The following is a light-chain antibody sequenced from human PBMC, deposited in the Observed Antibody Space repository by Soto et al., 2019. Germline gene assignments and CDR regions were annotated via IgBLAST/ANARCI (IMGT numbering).Light chain of an antibody. Sequence: DIQMTQSPSTLSASVGGRVTITCRPSQSVSSWLAWYQQKAGQAPNLLIYEAFRLQSGVPLRFTGSASGREFALTIIELQHDDVATYYCHQYNEHQWTLGQGTKVEIK. CDR2: EAF. V-gene: IGKV1-5*01. CDR3: HQYNEHQWT. J-gene: IGKJ1*01. CDR1: QSVSSW.